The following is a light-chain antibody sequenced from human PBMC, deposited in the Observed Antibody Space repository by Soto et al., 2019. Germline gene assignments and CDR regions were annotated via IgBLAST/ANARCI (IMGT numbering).Light chain of an antibody. CDR2: GAS. Sequence: EIVLTQSPGTLSLSPGERATLSCRASQSVSSSFLAWYQQKPGQAPRLLIYGASSMATCIPDRFSDSGSGTDFTLTISRLETEDVAVYYCQKDDRSPLTFGGGTKVDIK. CDR1: QSVSSSF. CDR3: QKDDRSPLT. V-gene: IGKV3-20*01. J-gene: IGKJ4*01.